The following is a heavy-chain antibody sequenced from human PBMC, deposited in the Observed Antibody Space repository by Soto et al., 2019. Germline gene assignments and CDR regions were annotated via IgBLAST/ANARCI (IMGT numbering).Heavy chain of an antibody. CDR3: ARAKGNCRAECNAWLDP. CDR1: DGSISSYY. V-gene: IGHV4-59*01. CDR2: IYYSGST. Sequence: PSETLSLTCTVSDGSISSYYWIWIRHPPGKGLEWIGYIYYSGSTNYNPSLKSRVTISVDTSKNQFSLKLSSVTAADTAVYYCARAKGNCRAECNAWLDPWGPGTLVDVFS. D-gene: IGHD2-21*01. J-gene: IGHJ5*02.